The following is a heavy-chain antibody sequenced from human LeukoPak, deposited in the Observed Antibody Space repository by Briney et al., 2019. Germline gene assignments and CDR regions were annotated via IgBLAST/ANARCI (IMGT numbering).Heavy chain of an antibody. CDR3: ARAPLADRPCDY. CDR2: IYYTGTT. Sequence: SETLSLTCTVSGVSISNYYWSWIRQPPGKGLEWIGYIYYTGTTNYNPSLKSRVTISVDTSKNKFSLRLRSVTAADTAVYYCARAPLADRPCDYWGQGTLVTVSS. CDR1: GVSISNYY. V-gene: IGHV4-59*01. J-gene: IGHJ4*02. D-gene: IGHD6-6*01.